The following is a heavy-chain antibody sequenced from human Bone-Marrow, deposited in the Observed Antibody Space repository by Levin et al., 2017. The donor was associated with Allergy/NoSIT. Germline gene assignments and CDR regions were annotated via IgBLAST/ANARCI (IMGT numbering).Heavy chain of an antibody. CDR1: GFTFSSYG. CDR3: AREAPYYYDSSGYHSGFDY. D-gene: IGHD3-22*01. V-gene: IGHV3-33*01. Sequence: GGSLRLSCAASGFTFSSYGMHWVRQAPGKGLEWVAVIWYDGSNKYYADSVKGRFTISRDNSKNTLYLQMNSLRAEDTAVYYCAREAPYYYDSSGYHSGFDYWGQGTLVTVSS. CDR2: IWYDGSNK. J-gene: IGHJ4*02.